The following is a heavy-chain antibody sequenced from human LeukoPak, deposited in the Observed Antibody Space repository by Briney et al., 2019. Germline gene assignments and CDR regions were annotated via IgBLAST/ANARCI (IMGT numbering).Heavy chain of an antibody. Sequence: SVKVSCKASGGTFSSYAISWVRQAPGQGLEWMGRIIPILGIANYAQKFQGRVTITADKSTSTAYMELSSLRSEDTAVYYCATSSGYSSGGYRGQGTLVTVSS. CDR2: IIPILGIA. J-gene: IGHJ4*02. V-gene: IGHV1-69*04. CDR3: ATSSGYSSGGY. D-gene: IGHD5-18*01. CDR1: GGTFSSYA.